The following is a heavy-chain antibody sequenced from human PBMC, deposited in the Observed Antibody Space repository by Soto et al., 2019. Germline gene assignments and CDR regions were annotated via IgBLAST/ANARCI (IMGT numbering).Heavy chain of an antibody. CDR2: ISSNSGSI. J-gene: IGHJ3*02. V-gene: IGHV3-9*01. CDR3: AKAVSTSWLRDGFDI. Sequence: EVQLVESGGGLVQPGRSLRLSCAASGFTFENCAMHWVRQAPGKGLEWVSGISSNSGSIGYADSVKGRFTISRDNAKNSLYLEINSQRAEDTSLYYCAKAVSTSWLRDGFDIWGQGTMVPAAS. CDR1: GFTFENCA. D-gene: IGHD2-2*01.